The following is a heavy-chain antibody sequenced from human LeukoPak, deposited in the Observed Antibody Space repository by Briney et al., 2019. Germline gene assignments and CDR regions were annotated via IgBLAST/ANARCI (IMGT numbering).Heavy chain of an antibody. V-gene: IGHV4-34*01. J-gene: IGHJ4*02. CDR1: GGSFSGYY. CDR3: ARGGYSYAY. Sequence: KASETLSPTCAVSGGSFSGYYWTWIRQPPGKGLEWIGEINHSGSTNYNPSLKSRVTISVDTSKNQFSLKLSSVTAADTAVYYCARGGYSYAYWGQGTLVTVSS. D-gene: IGHD5-18*01. CDR2: INHSGST.